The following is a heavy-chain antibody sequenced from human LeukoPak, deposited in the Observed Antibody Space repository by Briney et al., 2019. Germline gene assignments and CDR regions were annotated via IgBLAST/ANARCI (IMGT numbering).Heavy chain of an antibody. Sequence: GSLRLSCAASGFTFNIHDMTWVRQTPGKGLEWVSGISGSGASTYYADSVMGRFTISRDNSENTLYLQMNSLRAEDTALYYCARRPHYYDSSGLFDYWGQGTLVTVSS. CDR1: GFTFNIHD. D-gene: IGHD3-22*01. J-gene: IGHJ4*02. V-gene: IGHV3-23*01. CDR2: ISGSGAST. CDR3: ARRPHYYDSSGLFDY.